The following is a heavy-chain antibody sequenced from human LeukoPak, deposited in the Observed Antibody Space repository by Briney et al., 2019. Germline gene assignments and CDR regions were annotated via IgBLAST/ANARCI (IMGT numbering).Heavy chain of an antibody. V-gene: IGHV4-34*01. D-gene: IGHD3-10*01. J-gene: IGHJ4*02. Sequence: SETLSLTCAVYGGSFSGYYWSWIRQPPGKGLEWIGEINHSGSTNYNPSLKSRVTISVDTSKNQFSLKLSSVTAADTAVYYCAKGFGGAFDYWGQGTLVTVSS. CDR2: INHSGST. CDR1: GGSFSGYY. CDR3: AKGFGGAFDY.